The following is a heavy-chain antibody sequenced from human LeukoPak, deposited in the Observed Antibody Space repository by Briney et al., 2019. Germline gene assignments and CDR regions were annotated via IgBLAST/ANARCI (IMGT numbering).Heavy chain of an antibody. D-gene: IGHD5-12*01. CDR3: ARYPRPSYYFDY. V-gene: IGHV3-7*01. Sequence: AGGSLRLSCAASGFTFSSYWMSWIRQAPGKGLEWVANIKQDGSGKYYVDSVKGRFTISRDNAKNSVYLQMNSLRAEDTGVYYCARYPRPSYYFDYWGRGTLATISS. CDR2: IKQDGSGK. CDR1: GFTFSSYW. J-gene: IGHJ4*02.